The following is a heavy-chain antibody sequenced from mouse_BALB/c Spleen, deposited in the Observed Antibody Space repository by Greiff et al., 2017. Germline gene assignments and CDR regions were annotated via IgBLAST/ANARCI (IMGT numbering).Heavy chain of an antibody. CDR2: INPYNDGT. Sequence: VQLQQSGPELVKPGASVKMSCKASGYTFTSYVMHWVKQKPGQGLEWIGYINPYNDGTKYNEKFKGKATLTSDKSSSTAYMELSSLTSENSAVYFCARSGAVWSDAMDYWGQGTSVTVSS. CDR1: GYTFTSYV. J-gene: IGHJ4*01. CDR3: ARSGAVWSDAMDY. V-gene: IGHV1-14*01. D-gene: IGHD2-10*02.